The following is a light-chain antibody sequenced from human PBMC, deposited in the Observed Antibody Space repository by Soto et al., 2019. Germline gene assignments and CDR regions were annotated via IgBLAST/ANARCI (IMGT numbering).Light chain of an antibody. CDR2: KAS. Sequence: DIQMTQSPATLSSSVGDRGTITWRASQTISSWLAWYQQKPGKAPKLLSFKASSLQTGVPSKFRGSGSGTEFTLTISSLTPYAFATYYCQQYDSYPWTFGQGTKVDI. V-gene: IGKV1-5*03. CDR3: QQYDSYPWT. CDR1: QTISSW. J-gene: IGKJ1*01.